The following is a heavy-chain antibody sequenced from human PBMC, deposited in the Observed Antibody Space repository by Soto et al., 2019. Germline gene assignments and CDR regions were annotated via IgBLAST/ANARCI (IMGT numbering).Heavy chain of an antibody. D-gene: IGHD3-10*01. J-gene: IGHJ4*02. CDR3: TTSYGSGSYYLYNFDY. V-gene: IGHV3-15*01. Sequence: GGSLRLSCAASGFTFSNAWMSWVRQAPGKGLEWVGRIKSKTDGGTTDYAAPVKGRFTISRDDSKNTLYLQMNSLKTEDTAVYYCTTSYGSGSYYLYNFDYWGQGTLVTVSS. CDR1: GFTFSNAW. CDR2: IKSKTDGGTT.